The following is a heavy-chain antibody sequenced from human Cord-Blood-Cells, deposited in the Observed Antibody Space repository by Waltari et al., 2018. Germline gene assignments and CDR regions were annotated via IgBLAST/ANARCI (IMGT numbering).Heavy chain of an antibody. D-gene: IGHD6-13*01. V-gene: IGHV4-34*01. CDR1: GGSFSGYY. J-gene: IGHJ4*02. CDR2: NNQSGNT. CDR3: ARGGTAGDY. Sequence: QVQLQQWGAGLLKPSETLSLTCAVYGGSFSGYYWSWHRQPPGKGLEWIGENNQSGNTNYTPTLKSRVTISADTSKNQFSLKLGSVTAADTDVYYCARGGTAGDYWGQGTLVTVSS.